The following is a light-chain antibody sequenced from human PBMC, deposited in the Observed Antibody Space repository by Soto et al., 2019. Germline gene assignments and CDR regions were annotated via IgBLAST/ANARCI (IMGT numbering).Light chain of an antibody. CDR3: SSYTSGSTLYV. CDR1: ISHVGSYNY. V-gene: IGLV2-14*01. Sequence: SLTQPASVSGSPGQSYTISCTGTISHVGSYNYVSWYQHHPGKAPRLMIYASSNRPSGVSHRFYGSRSGNTASLTISGLQAEDEADYYCSSYTSGSTLYVFGTGTTVTVL. CDR2: ASS. J-gene: IGLJ1*01.